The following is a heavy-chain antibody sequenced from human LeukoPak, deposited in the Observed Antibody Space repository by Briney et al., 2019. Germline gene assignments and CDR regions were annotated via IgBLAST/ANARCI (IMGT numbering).Heavy chain of an antibody. CDR3: ARVITNDAFDI. V-gene: IGHV1-69*04. D-gene: IGHD3-22*01. Sequence: ASVKASCKASGGTFSSYAISWVRQAPGQGLEWMGRIIPILGIVNYAQKFQGRVTITADKSTSTAYMELSSLRSEDTAVYYCARVITNDAFDIWGQGTMVTVSS. J-gene: IGHJ3*02. CDR1: GGTFSSYA. CDR2: IIPILGIV.